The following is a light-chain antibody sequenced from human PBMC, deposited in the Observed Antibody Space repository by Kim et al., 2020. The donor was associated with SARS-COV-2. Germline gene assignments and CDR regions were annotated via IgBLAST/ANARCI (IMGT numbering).Light chain of an antibody. Sequence: QAGLTQPPSVSDALRQTATLTCTGNSNNVGDQGAAWLQQHQCHPPKLLSNRRNNRPSGISERFSASRSGDTASLTITGLQPEDEADYYCSAWDSSLSAWVFGGGTQLTVL. CDR2: RRN. V-gene: IGLV10-54*01. CDR3: SAWDSSLSAWV. CDR1: SNNVGDQG. J-gene: IGLJ2*01.